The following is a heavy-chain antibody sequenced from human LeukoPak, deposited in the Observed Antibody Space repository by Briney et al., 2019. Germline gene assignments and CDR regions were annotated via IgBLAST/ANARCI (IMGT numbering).Heavy chain of an antibody. CDR1: GGSISSGGYY. V-gene: IGHV4-31*03. CDR2: IYYNGST. J-gene: IGHJ4*02. Sequence: SQTLSLTCTVSGGSISSGGYYWSWIRQHPGTGLEWIGYIYYNGSTYYNPSLKSRVTISVDTSKNQFSLKLSSVTAADTAVYYCARGYSSGWSWDYWGQGTLVTVSS. CDR3: ARGYSSGWSWDY. D-gene: IGHD6-19*01.